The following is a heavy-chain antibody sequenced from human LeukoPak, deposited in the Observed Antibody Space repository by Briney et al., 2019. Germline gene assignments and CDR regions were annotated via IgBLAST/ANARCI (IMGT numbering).Heavy chain of an antibody. Sequence: PSQTLSLTCTVSGGSISSGSYYWSWIRQPAGKGLEWIGRIYTSGTTNYNPSLKSRVSISLDTSKSQFSLKLSSVTAADTAVYYCARAGFWSNYYQLYDYWGQGTLVTVSS. CDR2: IYTSGTT. CDR3: ARAGFWSNYYQLYDY. D-gene: IGHD3-3*01. CDR1: GGSISSGSYY. V-gene: IGHV4-61*02. J-gene: IGHJ4*02.